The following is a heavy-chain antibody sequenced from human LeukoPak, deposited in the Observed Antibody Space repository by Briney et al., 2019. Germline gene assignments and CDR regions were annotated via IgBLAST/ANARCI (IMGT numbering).Heavy chain of an antibody. CDR3: ASLYGGNLDTDY. Sequence: GGSLRLSCAASGFTVGSNYMSWVRQAPGKGLEWVSVIYSGGSTYYADSAKGRFTISRDNAKNSLYLQMNSLRAEDTAVYYCASLYGGNLDTDYWGQGTLVTVSS. V-gene: IGHV3-53*01. J-gene: IGHJ4*02. D-gene: IGHD4-23*01. CDR1: GFTVGSNY. CDR2: IYSGGST.